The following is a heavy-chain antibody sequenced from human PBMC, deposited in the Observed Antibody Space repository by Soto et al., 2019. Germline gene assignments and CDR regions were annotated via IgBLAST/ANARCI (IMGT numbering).Heavy chain of an antibody. CDR1: GFTFSSYA. V-gene: IGHV3-23*01. D-gene: IGHD2-15*01. CDR2: ISGTGGST. CDR3: AREPRYCRGGSCSITRDAYAI. J-gene: IGHJ3*02. Sequence: GGSLRLSCAASGFTFSSYAMSWVRQAPGKGLEWVSTISGTGGSTYYPDSVKGRFTISRDNSKNTVYLQMNSLRAEDAAVYYCAREPRYCRGGSCSITRDAYAIWGQGTMVTVSS.